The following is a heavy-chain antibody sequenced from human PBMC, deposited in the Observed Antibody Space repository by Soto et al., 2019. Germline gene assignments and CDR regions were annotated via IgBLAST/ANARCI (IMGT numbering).Heavy chain of an antibody. D-gene: IGHD6-13*01. CDR2: IWYDGSNK. V-gene: IGHV3-33*01. CDR3: ARDRYSSSWYSYYYYYYGMDV. J-gene: IGHJ6*02. Sequence: QVQLVESGGGVVRPGRSLRLSCAASGFTFSSYGMHWVRQAPGKGLERVAVIWYDGSNKYYADSVKGRFTISRDNSKNTFYLQMNSLRAEDTAVYYCARDRYSSSWYSYYYYYYGMDVWGQGTTVTVSS. CDR1: GFTFSSYG.